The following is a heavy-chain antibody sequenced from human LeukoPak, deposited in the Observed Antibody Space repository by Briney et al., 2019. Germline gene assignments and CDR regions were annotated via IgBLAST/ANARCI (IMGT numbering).Heavy chain of an antibody. J-gene: IGHJ4*02. CDR1: GGTFSSYA. D-gene: IGHD6-13*01. Sequence: SVKVSCKASGGTFSSYAISWVRQATGQGLEWMGGIIPIFGTANYAQKFQGRVTSTADESTSTAYMELSSLRSEDTAVYYCARDRSSRYSSSWSLDYWGQGTLVTVSS. CDR3: ARDRSSRYSSSWSLDY. CDR2: IIPIFGTA. V-gene: IGHV1-69*13.